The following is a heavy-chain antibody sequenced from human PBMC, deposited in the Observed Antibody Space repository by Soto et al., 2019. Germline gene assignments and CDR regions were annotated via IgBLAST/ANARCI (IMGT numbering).Heavy chain of an antibody. CDR2: IRSKANSYAT. J-gene: IGHJ6*02. D-gene: IGHD3-3*01. Sequence: GGSLRLSCAASGFTFSGSAMHWVRQASGKGLEWVGRIRSKANSYATAYAASVKGRFTISRDDSKNTAYLQMNSLKTEDTAVYYCTRHDYDFWSGYSHYYGMDVWGQGTTVTVSS. CDR3: TRHDYDFWSGYSHYYGMDV. V-gene: IGHV3-73*01. CDR1: GFTFSGSA.